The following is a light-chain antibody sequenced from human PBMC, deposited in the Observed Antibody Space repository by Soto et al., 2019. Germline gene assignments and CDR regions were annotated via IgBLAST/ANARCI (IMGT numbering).Light chain of an antibody. V-gene: IGLV1-51*02. Sequence: QSVLTQPPSVSAAPGQKVTISCSGSRSNLGSDFVSWYQQLPGTAPQLRIYENNKRPSGIPDRFSGSKSATSATLGITGHQSGDEADYYCAAWDTSLSGGVFGGGTKLTVL. CDR1: RSNLGSDF. CDR2: ENN. J-gene: IGLJ3*02. CDR3: AAWDTSLSGGV.